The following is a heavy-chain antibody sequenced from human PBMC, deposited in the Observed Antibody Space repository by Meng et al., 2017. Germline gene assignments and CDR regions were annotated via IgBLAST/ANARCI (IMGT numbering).Heavy chain of an antibody. CDR3: ARDRYSGSYLHY. CDR1: GYTFTSYA. CDR2: INAGNGNT. Sequence: ASVKVSCKASGYTFTSYAMHWVRQAPGQRLEWMRWINAGNGNTKYSQKFQGRVTITRDTSASTAYMELSSLRSEDTAVYYCARDRYSGSYLHYWGQGTLVTVSS. V-gene: IGHV1-3*01. D-gene: IGHD1-26*01. J-gene: IGHJ4*02.